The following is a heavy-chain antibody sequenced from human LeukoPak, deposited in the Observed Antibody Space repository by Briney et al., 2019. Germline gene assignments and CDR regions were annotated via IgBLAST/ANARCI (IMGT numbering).Heavy chain of an antibody. CDR3: ARGLAGFDF. Sequence: PGGSLRLSCAASGFTFSSHAMSWVRQAPGKGLEWVSAISVGGGSTYYADSMKGRFTISRDNSKSTLFLQVNSLRAEDTAVYYCARGLAGFDFWGQGTLVTISS. V-gene: IGHV3-23*01. J-gene: IGHJ4*02. CDR2: ISVGGGST. CDR1: GFTFSSHA.